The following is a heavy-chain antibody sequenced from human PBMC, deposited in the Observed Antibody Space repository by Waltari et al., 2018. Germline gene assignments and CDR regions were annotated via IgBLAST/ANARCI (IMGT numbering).Heavy chain of an antibody. CDR2: IYTSGST. D-gene: IGHD6-13*01. CDR3: ARDSLVGSSWYEGYYFDY. V-gene: IGHV4-4*07. Sequence: QVQLQESGPGLVKPSETLSLTCTVSGGSISSYYWSWIRQPAGKGPEWIGRIYTSGSTNYNPSLKSRVTMSVDTSKNQFSLKLSSVTAADTAVYYCARDSLVGSSWYEGYYFDYWGQGTLVTVSS. J-gene: IGHJ4*02. CDR1: GGSISSYY.